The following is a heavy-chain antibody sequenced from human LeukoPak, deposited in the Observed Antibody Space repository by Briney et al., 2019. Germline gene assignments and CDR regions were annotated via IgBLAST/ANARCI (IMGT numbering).Heavy chain of an antibody. J-gene: IGHJ6*02. V-gene: IGHV3-7*03. CDR1: GFTFSSYW. D-gene: IGHD2-15*01. Sequence: PGGSLRLSCAVSGFTFSSYWMNWVRQAPGKGLEWVANIKQDGSEKYYVDSVKGRFTISRDNAKNSLYLQMNSLRVEDTALYYCAREKTSGGNFYGMDVWGQGTTVTVSS. CDR3: AREKTSGGNFYGMDV. CDR2: IKQDGSEK.